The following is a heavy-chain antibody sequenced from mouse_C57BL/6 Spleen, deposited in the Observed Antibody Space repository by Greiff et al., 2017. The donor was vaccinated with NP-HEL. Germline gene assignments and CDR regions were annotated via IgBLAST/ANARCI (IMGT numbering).Heavy chain of an antibody. CDR1: GYTFTSYW. CDR3: ASPITTVVHYYAMDY. V-gene: IGHV1-59*01. Sequence: QVQLQQPGAELVRPGTSVKLSCKASGYTFTSYWMHWVKQRPGQGLEWIGVIDPSDSYTNYNQKFKGKATLTVDTSSSTAYMQLSSLTSEDSAVYYCASPITTVVHYYAMDYWGQGTSVTVSS. J-gene: IGHJ4*01. CDR2: IDPSDSYT. D-gene: IGHD1-1*01.